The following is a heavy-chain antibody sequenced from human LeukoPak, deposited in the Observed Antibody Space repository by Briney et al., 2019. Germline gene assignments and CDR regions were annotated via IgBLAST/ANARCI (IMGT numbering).Heavy chain of an antibody. D-gene: IGHD6-19*01. Sequence: ASVKVSCKTSGYTFIDYFMHWVRQAPGQGLEWMGWINPKSGGTNFAQRFQGRVTITRDTSINTAYMELSKLRSDDTAVYYCAVSYTSGWTWGQGTLVTVSS. CDR3: AVSYTSGWT. V-gene: IGHV1-2*02. CDR1: GYTFIDYF. J-gene: IGHJ4*02. CDR2: INPKSGGT.